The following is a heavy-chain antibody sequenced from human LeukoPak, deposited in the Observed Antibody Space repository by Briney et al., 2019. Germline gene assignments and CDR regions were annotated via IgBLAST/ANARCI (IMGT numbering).Heavy chain of an antibody. Sequence: PSETLSLTCTVSGGSISSGGYYWSWIRQHPGKGLEWIGYIYYSGSTYYNPSLKSRVTISVDTSKNQFSLKLSSVTAADTAVYYCAACEITMVRGAPWGFDPWGQGTLVTVSS. CDR2: IYYSGST. V-gene: IGHV4-31*03. J-gene: IGHJ5*02. D-gene: IGHD3-10*01. CDR3: AACEITMVRGAPWGFDP. CDR1: GGSISSGGYY.